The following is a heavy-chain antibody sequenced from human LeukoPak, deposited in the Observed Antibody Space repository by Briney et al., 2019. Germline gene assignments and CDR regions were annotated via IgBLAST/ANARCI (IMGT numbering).Heavy chain of an antibody. CDR2: IYYSGST. D-gene: IGHD1-26*01. V-gene: IGHV4-59*06. Sequence: SETLYLTCTVSGGSISSYYWSWIRQPPGKGLEWIGYIYYSGSTYYNPSLKSRVTISVDTSKNQFSLKLSSVTAADTAVYYCARAVVGATQDFDYWGQGTLVTVSS. CDR3: ARAVVGATQDFDY. J-gene: IGHJ4*02. CDR1: GGSISSYY.